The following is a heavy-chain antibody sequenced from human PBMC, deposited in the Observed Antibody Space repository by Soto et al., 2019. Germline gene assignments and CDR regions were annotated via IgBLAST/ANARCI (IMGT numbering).Heavy chain of an antibody. Sequence: QITLNESGPTPVKPRQPLTLTCTFSGFSLTTSGVGVAWIRQSPGKAPEWLALIYWDDDKRYSPSLKSRLTITKDTSKIQVVLTMADLDLADTATYHAAHRVLRSVFGLVTTTAIYFDFWGQGAPGAVSS. CDR2: IYWDDDK. CDR1: GFSLTTSGVG. CDR3: AHRVLRSVFGLVTTTAIYFDF. J-gene: IGHJ4*02. V-gene: IGHV2-5*02. D-gene: IGHD3-3*01.